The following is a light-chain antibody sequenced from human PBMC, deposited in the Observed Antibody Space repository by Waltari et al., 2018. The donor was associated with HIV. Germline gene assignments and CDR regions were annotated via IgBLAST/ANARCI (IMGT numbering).Light chain of an antibody. V-gene: IGLV2-8*01. Sequence: QSALTQPPSASGSPGQSVTHSCAGTSSDIGLYNFVPWYQHHPGKAPKLMISEVSRRPSGVPDRFSGSKSGNTASLTVSGLQAEDEAAYYCFSYAGNNYLLFGGGTKLTVL. J-gene: IGLJ2*01. CDR2: EVS. CDR1: SSDIGLYNF. CDR3: FSYAGNNYLL.